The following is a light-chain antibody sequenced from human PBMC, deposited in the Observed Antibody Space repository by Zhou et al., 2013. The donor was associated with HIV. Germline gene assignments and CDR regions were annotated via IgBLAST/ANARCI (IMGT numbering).Light chain of an antibody. CDR2: LGS. V-gene: IGKV2-28*01. CDR3: MQGLQTPWT. Sequence: DVVMTQSPLSLSVTLGQPASISCRSSQSLLHKSGYKYLHWYQQKAGQSPRLLIYLGSNRASGVADRFSASASATNFTLKIHRVESEDVGIYYCMQGLQTPWTFGPGTTVEIK. CDR1: QSLLHKSGYKY. J-gene: IGKJ1*01.